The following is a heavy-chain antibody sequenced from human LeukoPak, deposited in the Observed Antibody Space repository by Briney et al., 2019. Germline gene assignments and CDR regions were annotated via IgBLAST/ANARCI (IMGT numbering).Heavy chain of an antibody. CDR3: ARVLTFYYDSSGYHFDY. CDR1: GYTFTSYG. V-gene: IGHV1-18*01. Sequence: ASVKVSCKAPGYTFTSYGISWVRQAPGQGLEWMGWISAYNGNTNYAQKLQGRVTMTTDTSTSTAYMELRSLRSDDTAVYYCARVLTFYYDSSGYHFDYWGQGTLVTVSS. J-gene: IGHJ4*02. D-gene: IGHD3-22*01. CDR2: ISAYNGNT.